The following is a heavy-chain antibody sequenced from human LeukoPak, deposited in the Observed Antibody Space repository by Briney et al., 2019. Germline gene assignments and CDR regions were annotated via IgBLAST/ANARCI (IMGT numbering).Heavy chain of an antibody. CDR2: IYYSGNT. D-gene: IGHD5-12*01. CDR3: ARARGALDGYNYFDY. Sequence: SETLSLTCTVSGGSISSYYWSWIRQPPGKGLEWIGYIYYSGNTNYNPSLKSRVTISVDTSKNQFSLKLSSVTAADTAVYYCARARGALDGYNYFDYWGQGTLVTVSS. V-gene: IGHV4-59*01. J-gene: IGHJ4*02. CDR1: GGSISSYY.